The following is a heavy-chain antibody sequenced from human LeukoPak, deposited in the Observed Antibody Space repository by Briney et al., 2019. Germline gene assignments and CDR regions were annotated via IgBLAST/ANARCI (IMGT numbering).Heavy chain of an antibody. CDR2: INPNSGGT. CDR1: GYSFTDYY. D-gene: IGHD2-21*01. CDR3: ARADRLHGGPYLIGP. V-gene: IGHV1-2*02. Sequence: ASVKVSCKTSGYSFTDYYMHWVRQAPGQGLEWMGWINPNSGGTGSAQKFQGRVTMTRDTSISTVYMEVSWLTSDDTAIYYCARADRLHGGPYLIGPWGQGTLVTVSS. J-gene: IGHJ5*02.